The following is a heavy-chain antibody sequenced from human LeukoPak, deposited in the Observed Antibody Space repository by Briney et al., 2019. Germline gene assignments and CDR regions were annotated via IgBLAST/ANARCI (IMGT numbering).Heavy chain of an antibody. D-gene: IGHD3-9*01. Sequence: GGSLTLSCAASGFIFRSYWLSWVRQPAGRGLEWVANIKQDGSDKYYVDSVKGRSTISRDNAKTSLFLQMDSLRAEDTAVYYCATHDVLTGYPYFDYWGQGTLVTVSS. CDR3: ATHDVLTGYPYFDY. J-gene: IGHJ4*02. V-gene: IGHV3-7*01. CDR1: GFIFRSYW. CDR2: IKQDGSDK.